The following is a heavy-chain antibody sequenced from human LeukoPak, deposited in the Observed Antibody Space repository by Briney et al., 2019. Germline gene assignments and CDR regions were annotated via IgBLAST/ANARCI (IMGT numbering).Heavy chain of an antibody. CDR3: TRHAARLDD. Sequence: SETLSLTCTVSGGSINTNFYYWGWIRQPAGKGLEWIGSIYYTGSTYYNPSLKSRVTISVDTSKNQFFLKLSSLTAADTAVYYCTRHAARLDDWGHGILVTVSS. CDR1: GGSINTNFYY. CDR2: IYYTGST. J-gene: IGHJ4*01. V-gene: IGHV4-39*01.